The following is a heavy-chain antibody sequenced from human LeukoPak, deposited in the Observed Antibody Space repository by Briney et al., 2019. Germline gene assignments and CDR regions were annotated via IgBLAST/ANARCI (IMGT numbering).Heavy chain of an antibody. D-gene: IGHD3-10*01. CDR2: INPNSGGT. CDR3: ARDSPLPSPVRGVIYWFDP. CDR1: GYTFTGYY. Sequence: ASVKVSCKASGYTFTGYYMHWVRQAPGQGLEWMGWINPNSGGTNYAQKFQGRVTMTRDTSISTAYMELSRLRSDGTAVYYCARDSPLPSPVRGVIYWFDPWGQGTLVTVSS. V-gene: IGHV1-2*02. J-gene: IGHJ5*02.